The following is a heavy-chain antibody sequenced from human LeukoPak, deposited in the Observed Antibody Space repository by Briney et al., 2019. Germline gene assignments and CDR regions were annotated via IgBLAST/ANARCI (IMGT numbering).Heavy chain of an antibody. Sequence: PGRSLRLSCAASGFTFSSYGMHWVRQAPGKGLEWVAVISYDGSNKYYADSVKGRFTISRDNSKNTLYLQMNSLRAEDTAVYYCAKDSYYGSVPSGMDVWGKGTTVTVSS. CDR2: ISYDGSNK. CDR3: AKDSYYGSVPSGMDV. J-gene: IGHJ6*04. CDR1: GFTFSSYG. V-gene: IGHV3-30*18. D-gene: IGHD3-10*01.